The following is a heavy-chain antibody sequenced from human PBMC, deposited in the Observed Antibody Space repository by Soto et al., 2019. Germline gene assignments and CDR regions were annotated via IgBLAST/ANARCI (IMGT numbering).Heavy chain of an antibody. V-gene: IGHV4-39*01. D-gene: IGHD1-26*01. Sequence: QLQLQESGPGLVKPSETLSLTCTVSGGSISSSNYNWGWLRHPPGKGLEWIRSMYYSVSTYYTPSLKRRATIAVDTSKNQLSLKLTSVTAAEPAVYHCARHVGNSPPGSWGQGTLVTVSS. CDR2: MYYSVST. J-gene: IGHJ4*02. CDR1: GGSISSSNYN. CDR3: ARHVGNSPPGS.